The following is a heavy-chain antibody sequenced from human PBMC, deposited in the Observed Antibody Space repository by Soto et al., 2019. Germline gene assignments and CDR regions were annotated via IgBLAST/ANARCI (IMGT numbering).Heavy chain of an antibody. Sequence: LSCAASGFTVSSNYMSWVRQAPGKGLEWVSVIYSDGSTYYADSVKGRFTISRDNSKNMLYLQMNSLRAEDTAVYYCARDRSGSSGYYGMDVWGQGTTVTVSS. D-gene: IGHD3-10*01. J-gene: IGHJ6*02. CDR2: IYSDGST. V-gene: IGHV3-53*01. CDR1: GFTVSSNY. CDR3: ARDRSGSSGYYGMDV.